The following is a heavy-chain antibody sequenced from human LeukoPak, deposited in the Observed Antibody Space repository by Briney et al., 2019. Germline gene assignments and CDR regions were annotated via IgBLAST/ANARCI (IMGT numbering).Heavy chain of an antibody. CDR3: ARSAYYDFWSGYENYYYYMDV. CDR1: GFTFSSYW. J-gene: IGHJ6*03. V-gene: IGHV3-7*01. D-gene: IGHD3-3*01. CDR2: IKQDGSEK. Sequence: GGSLRLSCAASGFTFSSYWMSWVRQAPGKGLEWVANIKQDGSEKYYVDSVKGRFTISRDNAKNSLYLQMNSLRAEDTAVYYCARSAYYDFWSGYENYYYYMDVWGKGTTVTVSS.